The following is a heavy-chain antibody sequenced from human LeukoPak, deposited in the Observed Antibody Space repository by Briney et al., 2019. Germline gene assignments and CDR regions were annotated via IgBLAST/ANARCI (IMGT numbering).Heavy chain of an antibody. Sequence: GGSLRLSCAASGFTFDDSAMHWVRQAPGKGLEWVSGISWNSDRKAYADSVKGRFTVSRDNARNSLFLQMNSLRAEDTAVYYCAKRGSGSSDFDYWGQGTLVTVSS. D-gene: IGHD1-26*01. J-gene: IGHJ4*02. CDR2: ISWNSDRK. CDR3: AKRGSGSSDFDY. V-gene: IGHV3-9*01. CDR1: GFTFDDSA.